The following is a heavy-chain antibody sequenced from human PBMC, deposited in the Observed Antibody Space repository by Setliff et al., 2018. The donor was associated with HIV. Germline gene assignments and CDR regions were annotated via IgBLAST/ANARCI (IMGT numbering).Heavy chain of an antibody. Sequence: SETLSLTCTVSGASISSGGDYWTWIRQPAGKGLEWIGHVYTSGTTKYNPSLKSRVSILGDTSKNQFSLKLSSVTAADTAVYYCARGDGITSYYWGQGTLVTVSS. V-gene: IGHV4-61*09. CDR1: GASISSGGDY. CDR3: ARGDGITSYY. J-gene: IGHJ4*02. D-gene: IGHD3-16*01. CDR2: VYTSGTT.